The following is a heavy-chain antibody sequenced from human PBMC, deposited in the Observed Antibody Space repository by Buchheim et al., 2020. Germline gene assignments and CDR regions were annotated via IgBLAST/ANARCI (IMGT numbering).Heavy chain of an antibody. CDR1: GYTFTSYY. CDR2: INPSGGST. V-gene: IGHV1-46*01. D-gene: IGHD3-16*01. J-gene: IGHJ4*02. CDR3: ARDREGAGTFRGCLDY. Sequence: QVQLVQSGAEVKKPGASVKVSCKASGYTFTSYYMHWVRQAPGQGLEWMGIINPSGGSTSYAQKFQGRVTMTRDTSTSTAYMELSSLRSEDTAVYCCARDREGAGTFRGCLDYWGQGTL.